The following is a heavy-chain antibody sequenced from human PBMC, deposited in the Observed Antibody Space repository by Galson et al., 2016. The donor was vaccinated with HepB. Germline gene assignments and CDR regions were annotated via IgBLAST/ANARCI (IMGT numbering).Heavy chain of an antibody. CDR1: GGSISGSNYY. V-gene: IGHV4-39*01. CDR2: LYYPGST. J-gene: IGHJ6*03. Sequence: SETLSLTCNVSGGSISGSNYYWGWIRQPPGRGLEWIGSLYYPGSTNYNPSLESRVTIYVDTSKNHLSLSLTSVTAADTAVYYCATGIVVAGKMYYYYMDVWGKGTSVTVYS. D-gene: IGHD6-19*01. CDR3: ATGIVVAGKMYYYYMDV.